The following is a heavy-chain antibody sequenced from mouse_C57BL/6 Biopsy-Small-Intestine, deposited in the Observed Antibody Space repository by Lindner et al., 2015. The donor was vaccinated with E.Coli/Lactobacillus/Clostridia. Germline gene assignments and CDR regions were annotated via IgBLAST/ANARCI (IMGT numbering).Heavy chain of an antibody. CDR2: SIPILGKT. CDR1: GGLFSNLA. Sequence: SVKVSCKDSGGLFSNLAINWVRQASGQGLEWMGLSIPILGKTDYAQKFQGRVTFTADKSTTTAYMELSSLTSDDTAVYYCAGRSGLGGSYYNYPLDLWGQGTLVTVSS. D-gene: IGHD6-1*01. CDR3: AGRSGLGGSYYNYPLDL. V-gene: IGHV1-4*01. J-gene: IGHJ3*02.